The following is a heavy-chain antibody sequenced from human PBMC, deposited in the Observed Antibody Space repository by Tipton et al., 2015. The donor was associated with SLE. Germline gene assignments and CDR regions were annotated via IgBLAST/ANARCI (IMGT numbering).Heavy chain of an antibody. J-gene: IGHJ3*02. D-gene: IGHD5-18*01. Sequence: SLRLSCAASGFTFSSYSMNWVRQAPGKGLEWVSSISSSSSYIYYADSVKGRFTISRDNAKNSLYLQMNSLRAEDTAVYYCARESGGYAFDIWGQGTMVTVSS. CDR3: ARESGGYAFDI. V-gene: IGHV3-21*04. CDR1: GFTFSSYS. CDR2: ISSSSSYI.